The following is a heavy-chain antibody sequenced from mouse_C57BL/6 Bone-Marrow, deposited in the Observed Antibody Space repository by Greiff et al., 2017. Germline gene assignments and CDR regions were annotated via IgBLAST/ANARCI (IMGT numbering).Heavy chain of an antibody. CDR2: IDPSASYT. CDR3: ARRRFCFRTLDY. V-gene: IGHV1-69*01. J-gene: IGHJ2*01. CDR1: GYTFTSYW. Sequence: QVQLQQPGAELVMPGASVKLSCKASGYTFTSYWMHWVKQRPGQGLEWIGEIDPSASYTNYNQKFKGKSTLTVDKSSSTAYMQLSSLTSEDSAVYYCARRRFCFRTLDYWGQGTTLTVSS.